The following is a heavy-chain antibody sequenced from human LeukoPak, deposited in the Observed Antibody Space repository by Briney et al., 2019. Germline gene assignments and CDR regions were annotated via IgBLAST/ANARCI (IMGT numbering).Heavy chain of an antibody. Sequence: ASVKVSCKASGYTFTSYYMHWVRQAPGQGLEWMGIINSSGGSTSYAQKFQGRVTMTRDTSTSTVYMELSSLRSEDTAVYYCHAIITMVRGVIITTLDYWGQGPWSPSPQ. J-gene: IGHJ4*02. D-gene: IGHD3-10*01. CDR1: GYTFTSYY. CDR3: HAIITMVRGVIITTLDY. CDR2: INSSGGST. V-gene: IGHV1-46*01.